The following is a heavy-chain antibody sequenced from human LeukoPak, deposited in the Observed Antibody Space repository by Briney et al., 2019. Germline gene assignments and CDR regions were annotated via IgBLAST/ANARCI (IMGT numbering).Heavy chain of an antibody. D-gene: IGHD1-1*01. CDR3: ARGVDKSATFYYYYYIVV. CDR2: ISHSGST. Sequence: SETLSLTCAVYGGSFNAYYYYWSWIRQPPGKGLEWIGEISHSGSTDYNPSLKSRVSISVNTSKNQFSLRLSSVTAADTAVYYCARGVDKSATFYYYYYIVVWGKGTTVTVSS. J-gene: IGHJ6*03. CDR1: GGSFNAYYYY. V-gene: IGHV4-34*01.